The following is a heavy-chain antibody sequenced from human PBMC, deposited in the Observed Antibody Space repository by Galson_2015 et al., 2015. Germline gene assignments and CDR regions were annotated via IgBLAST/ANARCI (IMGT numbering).Heavy chain of an antibody. Sequence: LSLTCTVSGGSVSSGSYYWSWIRQPPGKGLEWIGYIYYSGSANYNPSLKSRVTISVDTSKNQFSLKLSSVTAADTAVYHCARVMHYYGLGTYVDYWGRGTLVTVSS. CDR3: ARVMHYYGLGTYVDY. V-gene: IGHV4-61*01. J-gene: IGHJ4*02. CDR2: IYYSGSA. D-gene: IGHD3-10*01. CDR1: GGSVSSGSYY.